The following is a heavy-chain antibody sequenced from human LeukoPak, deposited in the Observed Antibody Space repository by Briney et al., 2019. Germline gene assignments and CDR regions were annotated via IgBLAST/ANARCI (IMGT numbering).Heavy chain of an antibody. J-gene: IGHJ4*02. CDR3: ARHSDYYDSSGYTFDY. D-gene: IGHD3-22*01. Sequence: HGESLKISCKGSGYSFTSYWIGWVRQMPGKGLEWMGIIYPGDSDTRYSPSFQGQVTISADKSISTAYLQWSSLKASDTAMYYCARHSDYYDSSGYTFDYWGQGTLVTVSS. CDR1: GYSFTSYW. CDR2: IYPGDSDT. V-gene: IGHV5-51*01.